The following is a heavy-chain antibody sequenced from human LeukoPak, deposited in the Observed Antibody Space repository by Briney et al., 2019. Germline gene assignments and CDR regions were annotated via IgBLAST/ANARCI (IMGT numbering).Heavy chain of an antibody. CDR1: GYSSTNYG. CDR3: ARVGYYDILTGYYNVFWFDP. CDR2: MNPNSGNT. V-gene: IGHV1-8*02. J-gene: IGHJ5*02. Sequence: RASVKVSCKASGYSSTNYGINWVRQATGQGLEWMGWMNPNSGNTGYAQKFQGRVTMTRNTSISTAYMELSSLRSEDTAVYYCARVGYYDILTGYYNVFWFDPWGQGTLVTVSS. D-gene: IGHD3-9*01.